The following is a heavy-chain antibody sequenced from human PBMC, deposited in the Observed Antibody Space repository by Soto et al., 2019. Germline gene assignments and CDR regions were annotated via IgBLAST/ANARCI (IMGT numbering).Heavy chain of an antibody. V-gene: IGHV3-48*01. CDR2: ISGGSSTI. D-gene: IGHD3-3*01. CDR3: VRDSDFWSGTPEYFQH. J-gene: IGHJ1*01. Sequence: GGSLRLSCAASGFTFSSYSMNWVRQAPGKGLEWVSYISGGSSTIYYADSVKGRFTISRDNAKNSLYLQMNSLRAEDTAVYYCVRDSDFWSGTPEYFQHWGQGTLVTVSS. CDR1: GFTFSSYS.